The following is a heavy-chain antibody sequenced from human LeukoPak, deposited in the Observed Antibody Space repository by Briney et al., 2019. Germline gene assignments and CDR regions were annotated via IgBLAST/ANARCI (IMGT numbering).Heavy chain of an antibody. J-gene: IGHJ6*03. V-gene: IGHV3-7*01. CDR3: ARDPTGYSYGIYYYYYMDV. D-gene: IGHD5-18*01. CDR1: GFTFSSYW. Sequence: GGSLRLSCAASGFTFSSYWMSWVRQAPGEGLEWVSNIKHDGSEKYYVDSVKGRFTISRDNAKTSLYMQMNSLRAEDTAVYYCARDPTGYSYGIYYYYYMDVWGKGTTVTVSS. CDR2: IKHDGSEK.